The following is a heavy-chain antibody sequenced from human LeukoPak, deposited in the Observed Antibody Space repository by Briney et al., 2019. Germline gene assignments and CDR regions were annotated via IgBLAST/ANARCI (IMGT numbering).Heavy chain of an antibody. J-gene: IGHJ4*02. Sequence: GESLKISCKTSGYSFTTYWIGWVRQAPGQGPEWMGWLDPKSGGTKYAQRFQGRVTMTWDTSISTAYMDLARLRSDDTAVYYCAVGLDIAMPGKVPTGWGQGTLVTVSS. CDR3: AVGLDIAMPGKVPTG. V-gene: IGHV1-2*02. CDR1: GYSFTTYW. D-gene: IGHD6-19*01. CDR2: LDPKSGGT.